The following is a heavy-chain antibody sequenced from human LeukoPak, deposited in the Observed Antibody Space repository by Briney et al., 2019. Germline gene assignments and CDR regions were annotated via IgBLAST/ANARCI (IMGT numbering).Heavy chain of an antibody. J-gene: IGHJ3*02. D-gene: IGHD3-10*01. CDR2: ISWNSGSI. Sequence: PGGSLRLSCAASGFTFDDYAMHWVRQAPGKGLEWVSGISWNSGSIGYADSVKGRFTISRDNAKNSLYLQMNSLRAEDMALYYCAKEYYDAFDIWGQGTMVTVSS. CDR1: GFTFDDYA. CDR3: AKEYYDAFDI. V-gene: IGHV3-9*03.